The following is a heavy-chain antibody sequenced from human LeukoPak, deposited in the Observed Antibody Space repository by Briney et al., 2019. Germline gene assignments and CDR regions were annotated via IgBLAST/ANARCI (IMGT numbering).Heavy chain of an antibody. D-gene: IGHD2-2*01. CDR3: AKGSSASRPYYFDY. V-gene: IGHV3-33*08. Sequence: GGSLRLSCAASGFTFSSYGMHWVRQAPGKGLEWVAVIWYGGSNKYYADSVKGRFTISRDNSKNTLYLQMNSLRAEDTAVYYCAKGSSASRPYYFDYWGQGTLVTVSS. CDR1: GFTFSSYG. CDR2: IWYGGSNK. J-gene: IGHJ4*02.